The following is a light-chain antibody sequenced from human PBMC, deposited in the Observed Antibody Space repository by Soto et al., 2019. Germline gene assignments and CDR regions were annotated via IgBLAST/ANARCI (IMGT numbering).Light chain of an antibody. Sequence: QSALTQPASVSGSPRQSITISCTGTSSDVGGYNYVSWYQQHPGKAPKLMIYEVSNRPSGVSNRFSGSKSDNTASLTISGLQAEDEADYYCSSYTSSTSYVFGTGTKLTVL. CDR1: SSDVGGYNY. CDR2: EVS. CDR3: SSYTSSTSYV. V-gene: IGLV2-14*01. J-gene: IGLJ1*01.